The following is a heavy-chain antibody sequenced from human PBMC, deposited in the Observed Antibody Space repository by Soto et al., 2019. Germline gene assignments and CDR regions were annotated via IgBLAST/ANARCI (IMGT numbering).Heavy chain of an antibody. CDR2: IIPIFGTA. D-gene: IGHD1-26*01. V-gene: IGHV1-69*01. Sequence: QVQLVQSGAEVKKPGASVKVSCKASGYTFTSYDISWVRQAPGQGLEWMGGIIPIFGTANYAQKFQGRVTITADESTSTAYMELSSLRSEDTAVYYCAKTVGATTGSAFDIWGQGTMVTVSS. CDR1: GYTFTSYD. CDR3: AKTVGATTGSAFDI. J-gene: IGHJ3*02.